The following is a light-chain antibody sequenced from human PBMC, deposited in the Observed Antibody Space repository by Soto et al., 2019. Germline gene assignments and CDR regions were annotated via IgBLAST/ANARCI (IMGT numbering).Light chain of an antibody. CDR1: HTIMTY. Sequence: DIQMTQSPSSLSASVGDEVTITCRASHTIMTYLNWYQLKPGKPPRLLIYAASSLQSGVPSRFSGSGSVTDFTLTINSLQPEDFATYSCQQSYNSPQTFGQGTKVDIK. CDR3: QQSYNSPQT. CDR2: AAS. V-gene: IGKV1-39*01. J-gene: IGKJ1*01.